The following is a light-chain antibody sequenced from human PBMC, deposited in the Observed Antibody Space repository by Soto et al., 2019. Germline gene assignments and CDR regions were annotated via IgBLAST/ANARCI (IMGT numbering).Light chain of an antibody. V-gene: IGKV1-6*02. CDR2: AAS. CDR3: LQDYSYPLT. CDR1: QDIRND. Sequence: AIQMTQSPSSLSAFVGDRVTITCRASQDIRNDLGWYQHKPGGAPKLLIYAASTLQSGVPSRFSATGSGTDFTLTINSLQPEDFATYYCLQDYSYPLTFGPGTKVEIK. J-gene: IGKJ1*01.